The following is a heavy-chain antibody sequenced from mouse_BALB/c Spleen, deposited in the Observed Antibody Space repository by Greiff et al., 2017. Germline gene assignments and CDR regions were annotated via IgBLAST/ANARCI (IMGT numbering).Heavy chain of an antibody. V-gene: IGHV5-17*02. CDR3: ARGGTTHAMDY. Sequence: EVHLVESGGGLVQPGGSRKLSCAASGFTFSSFGMHWVRQAPEKGLEWVAYISSGSSTIYYADTVKGRFTISRDNPKNTLFLQMTSLRSEDTAMYYCARGGTTHAMDYWGQGTSVTVSS. CDR2: ISSGSSTI. J-gene: IGHJ4*01. D-gene: IGHD1-1*01. CDR1: GFTFSSFG.